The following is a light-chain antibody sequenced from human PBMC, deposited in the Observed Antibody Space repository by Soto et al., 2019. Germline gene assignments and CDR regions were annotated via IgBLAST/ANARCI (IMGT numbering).Light chain of an antibody. Sequence: QLVLTQPPSASGTPGQRVTISCSGSSSNIGNNYVSWYQQLPGTAPKLLMYNNNQRPSGVPDRFSGSKSGTSASLDIGGLRTEDEADYYCAAWDDSLSCRVFGGGTQLTVL. CDR3: AAWDDSLSCRV. J-gene: IGLJ3*02. CDR1: SSNIGNNY. V-gene: IGLV1-47*02. CDR2: NNN.